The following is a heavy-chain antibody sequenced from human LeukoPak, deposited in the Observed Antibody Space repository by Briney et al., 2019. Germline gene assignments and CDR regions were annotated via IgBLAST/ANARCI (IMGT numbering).Heavy chain of an antibody. D-gene: IGHD2-15*01. J-gene: IGHJ3*02. CDR2: TYYRSKWYT. V-gene: IGHV6-1*01. Sequence: SQTLSLTCAISGDSVSSNSAAWNWIRQSPSRGLEWLGRTYYRSKWYTEYAVSVKGRVTINPDTSKNQFSLQLNSVTPEDTAVYYCARDNELPPEIAFDIWGQGTMVTVSS. CDR3: ARDNELPPEIAFDI. CDR1: GDSVSSNSAA.